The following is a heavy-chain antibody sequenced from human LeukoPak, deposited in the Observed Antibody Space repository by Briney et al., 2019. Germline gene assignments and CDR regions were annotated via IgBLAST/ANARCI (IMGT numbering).Heavy chain of an antibody. D-gene: IGHD6-13*01. CDR1: GFTFSDYY. CDR3: AKDGGSSHDPGGREDYYYMDV. V-gene: IGHV3-11*01. J-gene: IGHJ6*03. CDR2: ISSSGSTI. Sequence: PGGSLRLSCAASGFTFSDYYMSWIRQAPGKGLEWVSYISSSGSTIYYADSVKGRFTISRDNAKNSLYLQMNSLRTEDTALYYCAKDGGSSHDPGGREDYYYMDVWGKGTTVTISS.